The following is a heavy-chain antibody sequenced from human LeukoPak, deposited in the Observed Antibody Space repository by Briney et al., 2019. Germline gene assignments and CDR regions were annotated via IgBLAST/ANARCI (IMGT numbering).Heavy chain of an antibody. CDR1: GFTFSTYA. J-gene: IGHJ5*02. CDR2: ISTSGGGT. CDR3: VRGYFNWFDP. D-gene: IGHD2-21*01. V-gene: IGHV3-23*01. Sequence: GGSLRLSCAASGFTFSTYAMSWLGQAPGKGLEWVSAISTSGGGTYYADSVKGRFTISRDNSKNTLHLQMNSLRAEDTALYYCVRGYFNWFDPWGQGTLVTVSS.